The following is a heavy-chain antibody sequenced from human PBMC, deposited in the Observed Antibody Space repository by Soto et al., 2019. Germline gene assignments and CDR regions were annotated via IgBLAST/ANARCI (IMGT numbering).Heavy chain of an antibody. V-gene: IGHV3-13*01. CDR1: GFTFTTYD. D-gene: IGHD2-2*01. Sequence: LRLSCAASGFTFTTYDMHWVRQVTGKGLEWVSSIGTAGDTHYADSVKGRFTISRENAKNSLYLQMNSPGAGDTAVYYCTRGFYCSSTSCYVDAFNIWGQGTMVTVSS. CDR3: TRGFYCSSTSCYVDAFNI. CDR2: IGTAGDT. J-gene: IGHJ3*02.